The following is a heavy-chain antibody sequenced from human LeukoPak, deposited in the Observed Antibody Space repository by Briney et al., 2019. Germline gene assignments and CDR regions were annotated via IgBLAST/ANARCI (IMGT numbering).Heavy chain of an antibody. V-gene: IGHV4-61*01. CDR2: IYYSGST. Sequence: SETLSLTCAVSGYSISSGYYWGWIRQPPGKRLEWIGYIYYSGSTNYNPSLKSRVTISVDTSKNQFSLKLSSVTAADTAVYYCARGSWYYYDSSVEFFDYWGQGTLVTVSS. J-gene: IGHJ4*02. CDR3: ARGSWYYYDSSVEFFDY. CDR1: GYSISSGYY. D-gene: IGHD3-22*01.